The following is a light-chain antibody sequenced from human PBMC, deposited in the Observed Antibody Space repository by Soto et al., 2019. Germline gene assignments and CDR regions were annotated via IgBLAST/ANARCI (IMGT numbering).Light chain of an antibody. J-gene: IGKJ1*01. Sequence: EIVLTQSPGTLSLSPGERATLSCRASQSVSSSYLAWYQQKPGQAPSLLIYGASSRATGIPDRFSGSGSGTDFTLTISRLEPVDFAVYYCQQFGSSPRTFGQGTKVDIK. CDR2: GAS. CDR3: QQFGSSPRT. CDR1: QSVSSSY. V-gene: IGKV3-20*01.